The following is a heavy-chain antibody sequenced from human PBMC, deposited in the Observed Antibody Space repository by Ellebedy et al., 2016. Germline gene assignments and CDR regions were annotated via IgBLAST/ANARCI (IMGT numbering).Heavy chain of an antibody. V-gene: IGHV5-51*01. CDR1: GYSFTSYW. J-gene: IGHJ1*01. Sequence: GESLKISXKGSGYSFTSYWISWVRQMPGKGLEWMGLIYPGDSETRYSPSFQGQVTISADKSITTAYLEWSSLKASDTAMYYCARHLDYDSSDYPPEEMIIQHWGQGTLVTVSS. CDR3: ARHLDYDSSDYPPEEMIIQH. CDR2: IYPGDSET. D-gene: IGHD3-22*01.